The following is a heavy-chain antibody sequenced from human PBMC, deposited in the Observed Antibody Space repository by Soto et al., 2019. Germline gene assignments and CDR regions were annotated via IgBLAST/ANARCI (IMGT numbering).Heavy chain of an antibody. J-gene: IGHJ4*02. CDR1: GFTFSSYA. CDR2: ISGSGGST. V-gene: IGHV3-23*01. D-gene: IGHD6-13*01. Sequence: PGGSLRLSCAASGFTFSSYAMSWVRQAPGKGLEWVSAISGSGGSTYYADSVKGRFTISRDNSKNTLYLQMNSLRAEDTAVYYCAKVSLWSWSQYYFDYWGQGTLVTVSS. CDR3: AKVSLWSWSQYYFDY.